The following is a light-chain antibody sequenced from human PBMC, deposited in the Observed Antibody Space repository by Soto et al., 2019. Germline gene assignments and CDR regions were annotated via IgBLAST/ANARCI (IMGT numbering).Light chain of an antibody. CDR1: QTVHNY. CDR2: DAV. J-gene: IGKJ4*01. CDR3: QQRSGRLT. V-gene: IGKV3-11*01. Sequence: ESVLTQSPATLSLSPGERATLSCRASQTVHNYLAWYQQKPGQVPRLLIYDAVRRATGIPDRFSGSVSGTDFTLTINSLEPEDFAFYYCQQRSGRLTFGGGTRVDLK.